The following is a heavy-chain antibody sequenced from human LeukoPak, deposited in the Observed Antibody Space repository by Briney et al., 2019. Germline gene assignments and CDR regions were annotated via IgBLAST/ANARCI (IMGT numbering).Heavy chain of an antibody. V-gene: IGHV3-7*01. CDR2: INQDGSEK. J-gene: IGHJ6*03. Sequence: GRSLRLSCAASGFTFSSYAMHWVRQAPGKGLEWVANINQDGSEKYYVDSVKGRFTISSDNGKNSLYLQMNSLRAEDTAVYYCARVDFWSGYPLYYYYYMDVWGKGTTVTVSS. D-gene: IGHD3-3*01. CDR1: GFTFSSYA. CDR3: ARVDFWSGYPLYYYYYMDV.